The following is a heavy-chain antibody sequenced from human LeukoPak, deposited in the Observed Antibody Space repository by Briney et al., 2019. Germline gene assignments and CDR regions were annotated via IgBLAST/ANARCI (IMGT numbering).Heavy chain of an antibody. Sequence: GGSVRLSCAGSGFTFSREWMHWVRQAPGKGLVWVSRISSDGSTTIYADSVKGRFTISRDNAKNTLYLRMNSLRAEDTAVYYCARSDYFDPWGQGTLVTVSS. V-gene: IGHV3-74*01. CDR3: ARSDYFDP. J-gene: IGHJ5*02. D-gene: IGHD4-11*01. CDR1: GFTFSREW. CDR2: ISSDGSTT.